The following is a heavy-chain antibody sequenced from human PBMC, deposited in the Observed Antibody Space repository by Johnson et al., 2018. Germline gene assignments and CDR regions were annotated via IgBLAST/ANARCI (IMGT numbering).Heavy chain of an antibody. CDR3: ATGAISGVIYREFFQH. V-gene: IGHV3-30*03. CDR2: TSNDEGIK. D-gene: IGHD3-10*01. CDR1: GFSFSNHV. Sequence: QVQLVQSGGGVVQPGGSLRLSCSASGFSFSNHVMHWVRQAPGKGLEWVAVTSNDEGIKYYEDSVKGRLTISRDNSKGTLDLQINSLRAEDTAVYYCATGAISGVIYREFFQHWGQGTLVTVSS. J-gene: IGHJ1*01.